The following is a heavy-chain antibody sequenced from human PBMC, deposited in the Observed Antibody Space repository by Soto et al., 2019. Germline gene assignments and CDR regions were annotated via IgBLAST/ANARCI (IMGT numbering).Heavy chain of an antibody. J-gene: IGHJ6*02. CDR1: GYTFTGYY. CDR3: ARGIVVVPAAISENYYSGMDV. D-gene: IGHD2-2*01. CDR2: INPNSGGT. V-gene: IGHV1-2*04. Sequence: ASVKVSCKASGYTFTGYYMHWVRQAPGQGLEWMGWINPNSGGTNYAQKFQGWVTMTRDTSISTAYMELSRLRSDDTAVYYCARGIVVVPAAISENYYSGMDVWGQGTTVTRLL.